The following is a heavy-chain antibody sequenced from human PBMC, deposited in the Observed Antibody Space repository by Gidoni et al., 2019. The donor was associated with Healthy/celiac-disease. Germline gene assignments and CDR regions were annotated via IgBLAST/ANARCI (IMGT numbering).Heavy chain of an antibody. CDR3: VREPWNVGPWNVGPQG. J-gene: IGHJ4*02. CDR2: IYSGDNT. Sequence: EVQLVESGGGLVQTGGSLRLSCAGSGFTVGSDSMSWVRQAPGKGLGGVSVIYSGDNTYYADSVKGRFTISRDHIKNTLYLQMNSLRVEDTAVYYCVREPWNVGPWNVGPQGWGQGSLVTVSS. V-gene: IGHV3-66*02. D-gene: IGHD1-1*01. CDR1: GFTVGSDS.